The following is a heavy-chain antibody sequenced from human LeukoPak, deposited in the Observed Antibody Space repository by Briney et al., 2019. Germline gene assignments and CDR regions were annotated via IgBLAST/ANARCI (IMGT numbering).Heavy chain of an antibody. CDR3: ASYSSLDY. V-gene: IGHV3-53*01. CDR2: IYSGGST. CDR1: GFTVSNNY. Sequence: GGSLRLSCAASGFTVSNNYMSWVPQAPGKGLEWVSLIYSGGSTYYADSVKGRFTISRDNSKNTLYLQMNSLRAEDTAVYYCASYSSLDYWGQGTLVTVSS. D-gene: IGHD3-22*01. J-gene: IGHJ4*02.